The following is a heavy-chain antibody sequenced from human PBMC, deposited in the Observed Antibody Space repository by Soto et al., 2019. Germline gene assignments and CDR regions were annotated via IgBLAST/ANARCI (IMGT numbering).Heavy chain of an antibody. D-gene: IGHD3-9*01. CDR1: GCSISSSSYY. CDR3: ARAYYDILTGYYSLIDY. Sequence: SETLSLTCTVSGCSISSSSYYWGWIRQPPGKGLEWIGSIYYSGSTYYNPSLKSRVTISVDTSKNQFSLKLSSVTAADTAVYYCARAYYDILTGYYSLIDYWGQGTLVTVS. J-gene: IGHJ4*02. V-gene: IGHV4-39*01. CDR2: IYYSGST.